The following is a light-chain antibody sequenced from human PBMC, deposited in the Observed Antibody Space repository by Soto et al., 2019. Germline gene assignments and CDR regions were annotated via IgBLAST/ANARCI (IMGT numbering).Light chain of an antibody. Sequence: DIQMTQSPSTLSASVGDRVTITCRASQSITNCLAWYQQKPGKAPKLLIFDASSLRSGVPSRFSGSGSGTEFTLTISSLQPEDFATYYCQQHNTYSTYNFGQGTKLEIK. CDR2: DAS. CDR1: QSITNC. J-gene: IGKJ2*01. V-gene: IGKV1-5*03. CDR3: QQHNTYSTYN.